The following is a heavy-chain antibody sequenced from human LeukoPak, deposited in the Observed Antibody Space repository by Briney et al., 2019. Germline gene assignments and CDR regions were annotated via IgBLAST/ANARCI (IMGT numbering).Heavy chain of an antibody. Sequence: GGSLRLSCAASGFTFSSYAMTWVRHALGEGLGWVSEIGGSGGSTKYADAVKGRLTITRDNYKNTLYLQLNSLRAEDTAVYYCAKYGSGSYYNGLYWGQGTLVTVSS. CDR3: AKYGSGSYYNGLY. V-gene: IGHV3-23*01. CDR1: GFTFSSYA. CDR2: IGGSGGST. D-gene: IGHD3-10*01. J-gene: IGHJ4*02.